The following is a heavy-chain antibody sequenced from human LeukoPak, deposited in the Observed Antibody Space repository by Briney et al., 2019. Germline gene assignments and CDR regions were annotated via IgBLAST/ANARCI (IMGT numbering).Heavy chain of an antibody. V-gene: IGHV3-48*04. J-gene: IGHJ6*03. CDR3: ARRAGGYYYYYMDV. CDR1: GFTFSSYS. CDR2: ISSSSSTI. D-gene: IGHD1-26*01. Sequence: PGGSLRLSCAASGFTFSSYSMNWVRQAPGKGLEWVSYISSSSSTIYYADSVKGRFTISRDNAKNSLYLQMNSLRAEDTAVYYCARRAGGYYYYYMDVWAKGPRSPSP.